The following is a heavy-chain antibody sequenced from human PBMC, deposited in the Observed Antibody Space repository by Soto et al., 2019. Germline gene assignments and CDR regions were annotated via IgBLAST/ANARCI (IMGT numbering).Heavy chain of an antibody. CDR1: GYSFTNNY. V-gene: IGHV1-46*01. CDR3: ARVYGLVKHADFWSGYYDY. J-gene: IGHJ4*02. CDR2: INTSGAST. Sequence: QVQLVQSGAEVIKPGASVKISCKASGYSFTNNYINWVRQAPGQGLEGVGLINTSGASTTYAQNFQGIVTITRDTSTRTVYMELSSLRSDATAVYYCARVYGLVKHADFWSGYYDYWGQGTQVTVSS. D-gene: IGHD3-3*01.